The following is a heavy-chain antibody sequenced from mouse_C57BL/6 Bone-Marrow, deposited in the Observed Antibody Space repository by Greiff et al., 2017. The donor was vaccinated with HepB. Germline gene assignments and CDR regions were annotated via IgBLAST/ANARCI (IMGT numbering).Heavy chain of an antibody. CDR3: TGGYKEFAY. CDR2: IRLKSDNYAT. J-gene: IGHJ3*01. D-gene: IGHD1-2*01. Sequence: EVQLQQSGGGLVQPGGSMKLSCVASGFTFSNYWMNWVRQSPEKGLEWVAQIRLKSDNYATHYAESVKGRFTISRDDSKSSVYLQMNNLRAEDTGIYYCTGGYKEFAYWGQGTLVTVSA. CDR1: GFTFSNYW. V-gene: IGHV6-3*01.